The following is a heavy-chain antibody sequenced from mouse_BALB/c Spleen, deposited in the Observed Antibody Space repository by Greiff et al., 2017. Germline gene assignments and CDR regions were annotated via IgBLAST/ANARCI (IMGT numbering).Heavy chain of an antibody. CDR3: ARGRGFDD. CDR2: INPGSGGT. CDR1: GYAFTNYL. J-gene: IGHJ2*01. Sequence: QVQLQQSGAELVRPGTSVKVSCKASGYAFTNYLIEWVKQRPGQGLEWIGVINPGSGGTNYNEKFKGKATLTADKSSSTAYMQLSSLTSDDSAVYFCARGRGFDDWGQGTTLTVSS. V-gene: IGHV1-54*01.